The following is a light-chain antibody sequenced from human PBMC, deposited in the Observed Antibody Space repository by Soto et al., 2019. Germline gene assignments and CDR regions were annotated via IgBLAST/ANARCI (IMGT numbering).Light chain of an antibody. J-gene: IGLJ2*01. CDR2: DVS. CDR1: SSDVGAYNY. CDR3: SSFAGRSTLV. V-gene: IGLV2-11*01. Sequence: QSVLTQPRSVSGSPGQSVTISCTGTSSDVGAYNYVSWYQQHPGKAPKVIIYDVSKRPSGVPDRFSGSKSGSTASLTISGLHAEDESDYYCSSFAGRSTLVFGRGTNLTVL.